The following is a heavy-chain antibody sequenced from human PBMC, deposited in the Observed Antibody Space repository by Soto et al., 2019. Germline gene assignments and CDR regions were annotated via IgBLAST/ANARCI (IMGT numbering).Heavy chain of an antibody. D-gene: IGHD3-22*01. J-gene: IGHJ6*02. CDR3: ARDGLEYYYDSSGYYAPYYYAGMDV. Sequence: PSETLSLTCTVSGGSVSSGSYYWSWIRQPPGKGLESIGYIYYSGSTNYNPSLKSRVTISVDTSKNQFSLKLSSVTAADTAVYYGARDGLEYYYDSSGYYAPYYYAGMDVWGQGTTVTVSS. V-gene: IGHV4-61*01. CDR2: IYYSGST. CDR1: GGSVSSGSYY.